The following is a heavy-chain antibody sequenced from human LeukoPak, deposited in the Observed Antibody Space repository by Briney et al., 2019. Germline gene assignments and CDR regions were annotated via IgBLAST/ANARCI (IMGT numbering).Heavy chain of an antibody. V-gene: IGHV4-59*12. CDR3: ARVRYYGSGSYYTPFDY. J-gene: IGHJ4*02. CDR1: GGSISSYY. CDR2: IYYSGTT. Sequence: SETLSLTCTVSGGSISSYYWSWIRQPPGKGLEWIGYIYYSGTTNYNPSLKSRVTISVDTSKNQFSLKLSSVTAADTAVYYCARVRYYGSGSYYTPFDYWGQGTLVTVSS. D-gene: IGHD3-10*01.